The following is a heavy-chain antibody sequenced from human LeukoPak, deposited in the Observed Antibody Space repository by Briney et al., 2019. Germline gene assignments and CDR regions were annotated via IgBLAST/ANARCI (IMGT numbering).Heavy chain of an antibody. CDR3: ARAERRYWFDP. CDR2: MYYSGST. D-gene: IGHD1-1*01. CDR1: GGSISSYY. Sequence: SETLSLTCTVSGGSISSYYWSWIRQPPGKGLEWIGYMYYSGSTNYNPSLKSRVTISGDTSKNQFSLILSSVTTADTAVYYCARAERRYWFDPWGQGTLVTVSS. J-gene: IGHJ5*02. V-gene: IGHV4-59*01.